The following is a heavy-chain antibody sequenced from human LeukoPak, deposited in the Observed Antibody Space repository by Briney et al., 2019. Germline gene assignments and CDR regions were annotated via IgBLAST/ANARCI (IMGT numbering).Heavy chain of an antibody. CDR2: VSYSGNT. V-gene: IGHV4-59*06. D-gene: IGHD1-14*01. CDR1: GGSISTYY. CDR3: ARASSDTELDF. Sequence: SSETLSLTCTVSGGSISTYYWSWIRQPPGKGLEWIGCVSYSGNTYYNPSLKSRVTISVDTSKSQFSLKLSSVTAADTAVYYCARASSDTELDFWGQGTLVTVSS. J-gene: IGHJ4*02.